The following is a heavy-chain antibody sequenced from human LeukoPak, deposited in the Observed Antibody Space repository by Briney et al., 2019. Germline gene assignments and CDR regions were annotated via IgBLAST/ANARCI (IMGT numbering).Heavy chain of an antibody. V-gene: IGHV1-46*01. J-gene: IGHJ6*03. CDR2: INPSGGST. CDR1: GYTFASYY. CDR3: ARDSFDYHTYYYYYMDV. D-gene: IGHD4-11*01. Sequence: ASVKVSCKASGYTFASYYMHWVRQAPGQGLEWMGIINPSGGSTSYAQKFQGRVTMTRDMSTSTVYMELSSLRSEDTAVYYCARDSFDYHTYYYYYMDVWGKGTTVTVSS.